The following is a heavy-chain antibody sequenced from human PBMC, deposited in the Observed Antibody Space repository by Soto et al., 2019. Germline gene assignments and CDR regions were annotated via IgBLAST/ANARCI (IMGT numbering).Heavy chain of an antibody. CDR3: AREEVAYYDSGSYNWFDP. J-gene: IGHJ5*02. D-gene: IGHD3-10*01. Sequence: PSETLSLTCTVSGGSISSGDYYWSWIRQPPGKGLEWIGYIYYSGSTYYNPSLKSRVTISVDTSNNQFSLKLSFVTAADTAVYYCAREEVAYYDSGSYNWFDPSGQGILVTVSS. CDR1: GGSISSGDYY. CDR2: IYYSGST. V-gene: IGHV4-30-4*01.